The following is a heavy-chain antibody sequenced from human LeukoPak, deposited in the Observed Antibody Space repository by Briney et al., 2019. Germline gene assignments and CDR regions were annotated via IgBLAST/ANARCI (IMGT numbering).Heavy chain of an antibody. D-gene: IGHD3-10*01. V-gene: IGHV4-39*01. Sequence: SETLSLTCTVAGGSISSSSYYWGWIRGPPRKGLGWIGSIYYSGSTYSNPSLESLVTVSLDTNKSQLPLKLSSAAAADTAVYYCARRGAWFGELFDYWGQGTLVTVSS. CDR1: GGSISSSSYY. CDR2: IYYSGST. J-gene: IGHJ4*02. CDR3: ARRGAWFGELFDY.